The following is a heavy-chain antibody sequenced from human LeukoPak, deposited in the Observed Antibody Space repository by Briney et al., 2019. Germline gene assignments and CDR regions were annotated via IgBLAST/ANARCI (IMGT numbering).Heavy chain of an antibody. CDR3: ARVGPTQLWELFDP. Sequence: SETLSLTCIISGGSISSTTYYWGWIRQPPGKGLEWIGTLYYSGKTYYNPSLKSRVTISIDPSKNQFSLKLSSVTAADTAVYYCARVGPTQLWELFDPWGQGTLVTVSS. CDR1: GGSISSTTYY. D-gene: IGHD5-18*01. J-gene: IGHJ5*02. CDR2: LYYSGKT. V-gene: IGHV4-39*07.